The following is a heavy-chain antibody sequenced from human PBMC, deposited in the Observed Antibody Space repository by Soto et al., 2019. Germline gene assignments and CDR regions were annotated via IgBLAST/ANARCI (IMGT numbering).Heavy chain of an antibody. Sequence: ASVKVSCKASGGTFSSYAISWVRQAPGQGLEWMGGIIPIFGTANYAQKFQGRVTITADESTSTAYMELSSLRSEDTAVYYCARGRETDEHKFGQSYYFDYWGQGTLVTVSS. J-gene: IGHJ4*02. D-gene: IGHD3-16*01. V-gene: IGHV1-69*13. CDR1: GGTFSSYA. CDR2: IIPIFGTA. CDR3: ARGRETDEHKFGQSYYFDY.